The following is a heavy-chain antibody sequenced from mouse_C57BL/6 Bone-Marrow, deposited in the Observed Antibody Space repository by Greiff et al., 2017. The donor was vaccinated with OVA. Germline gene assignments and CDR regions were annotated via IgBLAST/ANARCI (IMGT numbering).Heavy chain of an antibody. V-gene: IGHV14-4*01. J-gene: IGHJ4*01. CDR1: GFNIKDDY. CDR3: TTAGWLRVGHYAMDY. D-gene: IGHD2-2*01. CDR2: IDPENGDT. Sequence: VQLQQSGAELVRPGASVKLSCTASGFNIKDDYMHWVKQRPEQGLEWIGWIDPENGDTEYASKFQGKATITADTSSNTAYLQLSSLTSEDTAVYYGTTAGWLRVGHYAMDYWGQGTSVTVSS.